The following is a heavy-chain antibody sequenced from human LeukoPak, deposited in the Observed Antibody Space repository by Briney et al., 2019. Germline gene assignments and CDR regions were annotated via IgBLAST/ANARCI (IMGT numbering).Heavy chain of an antibody. CDR3: AKDQIDCSGGSCYYYYYGMDV. CDR1: GYTLTSYD. J-gene: IGHJ6*02. Sequence: AASVKVSCKASGYTLTSYDINWVRQATGQGLEWMGWMNPNSGRTGYAQNFQGRITITRNTSISTAYMELSSLRSEDTAVYYCAKDQIDCSGGSCYYYYYGMDVWGQGTTVTVSS. D-gene: IGHD2-15*01. V-gene: IGHV1-8*01. CDR2: MNPNSGRT.